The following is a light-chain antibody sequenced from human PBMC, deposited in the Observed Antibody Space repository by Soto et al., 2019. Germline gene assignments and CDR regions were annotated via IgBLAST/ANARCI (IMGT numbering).Light chain of an antibody. J-gene: IGLJ1*01. Sequence: QSALTQPASVSGSPGQSITISCTGTSSDVGSYNLVSWYQQHPGKAPKLMIYEGSKRPSGVSNRFSGSKSGNTASLTISGLQAEDEADSYCCSYAGSIFYVFGTGTKLTVL. CDR2: EGS. CDR3: CSYAGSIFYV. V-gene: IGLV2-23*01. CDR1: SSDVGSYNL.